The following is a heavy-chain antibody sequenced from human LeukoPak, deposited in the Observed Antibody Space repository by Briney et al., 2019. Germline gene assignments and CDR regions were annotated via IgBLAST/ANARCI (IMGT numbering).Heavy chain of an antibody. V-gene: IGHV1-18*04. J-gene: IGHJ6*03. CDR1: GYTFTGYY. CDR2: INAYNGNT. CDR3: ARDRHIAAAVYYYYMDV. D-gene: IGHD6-13*01. Sequence: GASVKVSCKASGYTFTGYYMHWVRQAPGQGLEWMGWINAYNGNTDYAQRVQGRVTMTTDTSTSTAYMELRSLRSDDTAVYYCARDRHIAAAVYYYYMDVWRKGTPVTVSS.